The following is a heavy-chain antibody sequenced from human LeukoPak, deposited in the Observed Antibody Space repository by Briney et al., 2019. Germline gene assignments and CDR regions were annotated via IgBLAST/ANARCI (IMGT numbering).Heavy chain of an antibody. CDR1: GGSISSGGYS. CDR3: ARGGGAAAADY. V-gene: IGHV4-30-2*01. D-gene: IGHD6-13*01. J-gene: IGHJ4*02. Sequence: PSETLSLTCAVSGGSISSGGYSWSWIRQPPGKGLEWIGYIYHSGSTYYNPSLKSRVTISVDTSKNQFSLKLSSVTAADTAVYYCARGGGAAAADYWGQGTLVTVSS. CDR2: IYHSGST.